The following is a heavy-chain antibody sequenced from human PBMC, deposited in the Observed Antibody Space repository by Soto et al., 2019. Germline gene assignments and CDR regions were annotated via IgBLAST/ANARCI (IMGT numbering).Heavy chain of an antibody. CDR1: GYTSSHFG. J-gene: IGHJ4*02. CDR2: SNFYNGDG. CDR3: AQDYDFTIDY. D-gene: IGHD3-3*01. V-gene: IGHV1-18*01. Sequence: QVHLLQSGGEVKMPWASVKVSCNAFGYTSSHFGISWVRQAPGQGLEWVGWSNFYNGDGNYGPNVRDRVTVTRDTSTSTAYMDMRVLRSDDTAVYYCAQDYDFTIDYWGQGTLITVAS.